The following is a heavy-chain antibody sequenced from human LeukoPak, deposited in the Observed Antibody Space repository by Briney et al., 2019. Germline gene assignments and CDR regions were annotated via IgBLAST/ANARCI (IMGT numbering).Heavy chain of an antibody. D-gene: IGHD2-15*01. J-gene: IGHJ4*02. CDR3: ASALLGYCGGESCYADY. Sequence: PGGSLRLSCAASGFTFSSYWMSWVRQAPGKGLEWVANIKQDGSEKYYVDSVKGRFTISRDNAKNSLYLQMSGLRAEDTAVYYCASALLGYCGGESCYADYWGQGTLVTVSS. CDR2: IKQDGSEK. V-gene: IGHV3-7*01. CDR1: GFTFSSYW.